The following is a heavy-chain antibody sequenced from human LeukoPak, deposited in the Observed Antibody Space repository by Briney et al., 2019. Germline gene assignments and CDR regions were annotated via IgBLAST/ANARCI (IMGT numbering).Heavy chain of an antibody. D-gene: IGHD2-15*01. CDR3: ARLVVAATPSSPSWFDP. CDR1: GGSISSGGYS. V-gene: IGHV4-31*03. J-gene: IGHJ5*02. CDR2: IYYSGST. Sequence: PSETLSLTCTVSGGSISSGGYSWSWIRQHPGKGLEWIGYIYYSGSTYYNPSLKSRVTISVDTSKDQFSLKLSSVTAADTAVYYCARLVVAATPSSPSWFDPWGQGTLVTVS.